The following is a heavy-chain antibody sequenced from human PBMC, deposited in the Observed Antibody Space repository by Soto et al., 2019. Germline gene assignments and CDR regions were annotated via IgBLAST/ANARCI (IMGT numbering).Heavy chain of an antibody. Sequence: SETLSLTCAVYGGSFSGYYWSWIRQPPGKGLEWIGEINHSGSTNYNPSLKSRVTISVDTSKNQFSLKLSSVTAADTAVYYCARAHLAHYYDSSGYPPYFDYWGQGTLVTVSS. CDR1: GGSFSGYY. CDR3: ARAHLAHYYDSSGYPPYFDY. V-gene: IGHV4-34*01. J-gene: IGHJ4*02. D-gene: IGHD3-22*01. CDR2: INHSGST.